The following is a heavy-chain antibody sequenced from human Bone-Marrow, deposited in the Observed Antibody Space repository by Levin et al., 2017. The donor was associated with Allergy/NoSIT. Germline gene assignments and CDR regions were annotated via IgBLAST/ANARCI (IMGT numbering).Heavy chain of an antibody. D-gene: IGHD3-16*01. J-gene: IGHJ4*02. CDR3: AKDGGGPFDY. CDR2: ISYDGSNK. V-gene: IGHV3-30*18. CDR1: GFTFSSYG. Sequence: GESLKISCAASGFTFSSYGMHWVRQAPGKGLEWVAVISYDGSNKYYADSVKGRFTISRDNSKNTLYLQMNSLRAEDTAVYYCAKDGGGPFDYWGQGTLVTVSS.